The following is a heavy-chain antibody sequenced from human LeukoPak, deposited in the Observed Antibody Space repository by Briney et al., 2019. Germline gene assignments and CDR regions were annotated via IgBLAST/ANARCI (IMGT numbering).Heavy chain of an antibody. CDR1: GYTFTGYD. J-gene: IGHJ4*02. CDR3: ARDLLQTTGYSYGYYEGPFDY. D-gene: IGHD5-18*01. CDR2: INPNSGGT. V-gene: IGHV1-2*02. Sequence: ASVKVSCKASGYTFTGYDMHWVRQAPGQGLEWMGWINPNSGGTNYAQKFQGRVTITRDTSISTAYMELSRLRSEDTAVYYCARDLLQTTGYSYGYYEGPFDYWGQGTLVTVSS.